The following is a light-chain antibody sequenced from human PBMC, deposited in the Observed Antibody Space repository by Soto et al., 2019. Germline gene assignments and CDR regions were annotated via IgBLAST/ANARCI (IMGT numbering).Light chain of an antibody. J-gene: IGLJ3*02. Sequence: QLVLTQSPSASASLGASVKLTCTLSSVHSGYAIAWHQQQPEKGPRYLMKLNSDGSHSKGDGIPDRFSGSSSGSERYLTISSLQSEDEADYYCQTWGTGIWVFGGGTQLTVL. V-gene: IGLV4-69*01. CDR3: QTWGTGIWV. CDR1: SVHSGYA. CDR2: LNSDGSH.